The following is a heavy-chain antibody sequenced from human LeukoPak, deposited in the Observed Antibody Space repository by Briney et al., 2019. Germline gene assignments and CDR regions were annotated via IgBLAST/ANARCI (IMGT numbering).Heavy chain of an antibody. D-gene: IGHD6-19*01. CDR1: EFIFSSYA. V-gene: IGHV3-23*01. J-gene: IGHJ5*02. Sequence: QSWGSLRLSCAASEFIFSSYAMSWVRQAPGKGLEWISRISGSGAGTYYSDSVRGRFTISRDNSKNTLYLQMNSLRAEDTAVYYCARGKKPGIAVAGTGYYFDPWGQGTLVTVSS. CDR2: ISGSGAGT. CDR3: ARGKKPGIAVAGTGYYFDP.